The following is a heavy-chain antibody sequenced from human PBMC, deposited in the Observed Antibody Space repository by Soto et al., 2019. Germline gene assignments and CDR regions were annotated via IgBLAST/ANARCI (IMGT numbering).Heavy chain of an antibody. D-gene: IGHD2-2*02. CDR3: AKGKVPYNYFDY. CDR1: GFTFSSYG. V-gene: IGHV3-30*18. Sequence: QVQLVESGGGVVQPGRSLRLSCAASGFTFSSYGMHWVRQAPGKGLEWVAVISYDGSNKYYADAVKGRFTISRDNSNNTLYLQMNRLRAENTAVYCCAKGKVPYNYFDYWGQGTLVTVSS. J-gene: IGHJ4*02. CDR2: ISYDGSNK.